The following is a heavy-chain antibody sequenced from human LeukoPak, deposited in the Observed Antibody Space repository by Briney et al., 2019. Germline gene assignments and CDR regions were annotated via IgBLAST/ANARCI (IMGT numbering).Heavy chain of an antibody. CDR1: GFTFSSYS. CDR3: ARGSGSYAYYYYYYMDV. J-gene: IGHJ6*03. V-gene: IGHV3-48*01. D-gene: IGHD1-26*01. Sequence: GGSLRLSCAASGFTFSSYSMNWVRQAPGKGLEWVSYISSSSSTIYYADSVKGRFTISRDNAKNSLYLQMNSLRAEDTAVYYCARGSGSYAYYYYYYMDVWGKGTTVTVSS. CDR2: ISSSSSTI.